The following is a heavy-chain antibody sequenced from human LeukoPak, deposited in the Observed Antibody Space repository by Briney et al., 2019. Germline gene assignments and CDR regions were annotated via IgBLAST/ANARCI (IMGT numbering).Heavy chain of an antibody. V-gene: IGHV3-66*02. D-gene: IGHD6-13*01. J-gene: IGHJ4*02. Sequence: GGSLRLSCAASGFTVSSNYMSWVRQAPGKGLEWVSVIYSGGSTYYADSVKGRFTISRDNSKNTLYLQMNSLRAEDTAVYYCARAGYSSSFDYWGQGTLVTVSS. CDR3: ARAGYSSSFDY. CDR2: IYSGGST. CDR1: GFTVSSNY.